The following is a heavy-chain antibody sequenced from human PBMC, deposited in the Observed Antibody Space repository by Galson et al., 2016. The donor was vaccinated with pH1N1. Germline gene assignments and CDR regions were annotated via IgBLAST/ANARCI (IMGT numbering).Heavy chain of an antibody. Sequence: SVKVSCKVSGYSLSELSIHWVRQAPGKGLEWMGGFDPEDGETIYAQKFQGRVTVTEDTSTDTAYMELIALRSEDTAVCYCATSAYWGARGGWFTWWFDPWGQGTLVSVSS. D-gene: IGHD2-21*01. J-gene: IGHJ5*02. V-gene: IGHV1-24*01. CDR1: GYSLSELS. CDR3: ATSAYWGARGGWFTWWFDP. CDR2: FDPEDGET.